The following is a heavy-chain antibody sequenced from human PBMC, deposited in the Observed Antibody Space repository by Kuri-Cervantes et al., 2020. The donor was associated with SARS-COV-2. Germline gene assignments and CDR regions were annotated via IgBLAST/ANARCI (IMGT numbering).Heavy chain of an antibody. CDR3: AREYDFWRTFDY. CDR2: ISYDGSNK. CDR1: GFTFSSYG. Sequence: GGSLRLSCAASGFTFSSYGMHWARRAPGKGLEWVAVISYDGSNKYYADSVKGRFTISRDNSKNTLYLQMNSLRAEDTAVYYCAREYDFWRTFDYWGQGTLVTVSS. J-gene: IGHJ4*02. V-gene: IGHV3-30*19. D-gene: IGHD3-3*01.